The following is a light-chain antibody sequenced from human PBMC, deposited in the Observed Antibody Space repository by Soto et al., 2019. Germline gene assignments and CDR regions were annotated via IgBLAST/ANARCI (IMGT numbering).Light chain of an antibody. V-gene: IGKV2-30*01. CDR2: QVS. CDR1: QSLIYSNGKTY. J-gene: IGKJ1*01. CDR3: MEGNPS. Sequence: VVLTQSPLSLPVTLGQPASISCRSSQSLIYSNGKTYLNWYQQRPGRSPRRLIYQVSIRDSGVPDRFSGSGSGSGTDFTLKISRVEAEDVGVYSCMEGNPSFGQGTKVDIK.